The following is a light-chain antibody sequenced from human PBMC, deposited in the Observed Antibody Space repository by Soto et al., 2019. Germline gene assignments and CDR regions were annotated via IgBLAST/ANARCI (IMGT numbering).Light chain of an antibody. CDR3: SSYAGSSTSKGLV. CDR1: SSDVGSYNL. CDR2: EGS. J-gene: IGLJ2*01. V-gene: IGLV2-23*01. Sequence: QSALTQPASVSGSPGQSITISCTGTSSDVGSYNLVSWYQQHPGKAPKLMIYEGSKRPSGVSNRFSGSKSGNTASLTISGLQAEDEADYYCSSYAGSSTSKGLVFGGGIKLTVL.